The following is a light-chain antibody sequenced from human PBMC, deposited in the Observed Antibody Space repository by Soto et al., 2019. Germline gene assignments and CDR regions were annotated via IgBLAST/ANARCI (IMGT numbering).Light chain of an antibody. CDR1: SSDVGNYNL. CDR2: EVS. CDR3: CSYAGIKGAV. J-gene: IGLJ7*01. V-gene: IGLV2-23*02. Sequence: QSVLTQPASVSGSPGQSITISCTGTSSDVGNYNLVSWYQQHPGKAPKLMIYEVSKRPSGVSNRFSGSKSGNTASLTISGLQTEDEADYYCCSYAGIKGAVFGGGTKLTVL.